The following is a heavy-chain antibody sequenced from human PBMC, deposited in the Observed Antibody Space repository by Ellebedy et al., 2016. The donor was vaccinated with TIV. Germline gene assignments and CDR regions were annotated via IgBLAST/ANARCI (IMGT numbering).Heavy chain of an antibody. CDR3: ARGARSSDRRFDS. CDR2: VLHSGGT. J-gene: IGHJ4*02. V-gene: IGHV4-34*01. CDR1: GGSFNNYY. D-gene: IGHD6-19*01. Sequence: MPSETLSLTCAVYGGSFNNYYWSWIRQPPGKGLEWIAEVLHSGGTTYNPSLKSRVTVSAATSKNQFSLNLTSVTAADTAVYYCARGARSSDRRFDSWGQGTLVTVSS.